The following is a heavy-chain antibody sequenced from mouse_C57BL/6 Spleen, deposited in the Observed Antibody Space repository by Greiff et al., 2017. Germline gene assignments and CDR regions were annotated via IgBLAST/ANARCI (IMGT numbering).Heavy chain of an antibody. J-gene: IGHJ4*01. Sequence: VQLVESGGGLVKPGGSLKLSFAASGFTFSDYGMHWVRQAPEKGLEWVAYISSGSSTIYYADTVKGRFTISRDNAKNTLFLQMTRLRSEDTAMYYCARNWDYAMDYWGQGTSVTVSA. V-gene: IGHV5-17*01. CDR3: ARNWDYAMDY. D-gene: IGHD4-1*01. CDR2: ISSGSSTI. CDR1: GFTFSDYG.